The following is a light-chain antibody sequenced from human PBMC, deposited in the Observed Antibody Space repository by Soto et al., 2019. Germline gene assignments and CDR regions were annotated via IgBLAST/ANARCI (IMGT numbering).Light chain of an antibody. V-gene: IGKV3-20*01. CDR3: QQYGSSPWT. CDR2: RAS. Sequence: EIVLTQSPGTLSLSPGERATLSCRASHSVSSNYLAWYQQKPGQAPRLLIYRASSRATGIPDRFTGSGSGSDFTLTISRLEPEDVALYHCQQYGSSPWTFGQGTRVEIK. J-gene: IGKJ1*01. CDR1: HSVSSNY.